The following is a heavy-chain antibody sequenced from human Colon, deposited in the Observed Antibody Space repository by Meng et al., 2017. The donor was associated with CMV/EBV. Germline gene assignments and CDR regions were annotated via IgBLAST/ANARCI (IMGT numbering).Heavy chain of an antibody. CDR2: ISGSTGYT. J-gene: IGHJ4*02. Sequence: QVQLVQCGAEVKEPGASVLVSCRSSGYTFTSYGINWVRQSPGQGLEWMGWISGSTGYTNRAQKFQGRVTMTTDTSTSTAYLALTSLTSNDTAVYYCARGRPNWSGVLDYWGQGTLVTVSS. CDR3: ARGRPNWSGVLDY. CDR1: GYTFTSYG. D-gene: IGHD1-1*01. V-gene: IGHV1-18*01.